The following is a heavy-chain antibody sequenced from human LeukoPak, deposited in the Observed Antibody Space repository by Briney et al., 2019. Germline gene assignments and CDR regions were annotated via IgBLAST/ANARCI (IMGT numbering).Heavy chain of an antibody. J-gene: IGHJ4*02. CDR1: GITFSDFV. D-gene: IGHD3-10*01. V-gene: IGHV3-23*01. CDR2: ISNSGHRT. CDR3: AKDSSMVRGDYDYFDY. Sequence: GSLRLSCAASGITFSDFVMGWVRQAPGRGLEGVAGISNSGHRTHYADSVKGRFTISRDNSKNTLYLHMNSLRAEDTAVYYCAKDSSMVRGDYDYFDYWGQGTLVTVSS.